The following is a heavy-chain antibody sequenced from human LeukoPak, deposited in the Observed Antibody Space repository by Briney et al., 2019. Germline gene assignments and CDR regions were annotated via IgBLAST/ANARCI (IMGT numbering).Heavy chain of an antibody. D-gene: IGHD5-18*01. V-gene: IGHV3-21*01. Sequence: KAGGSLRLSCAASGFTFSSYSMNWVRQAPGKGLEWVSSISSGSTYIYNADSVKGRFTISRDNAKKSLYLQMNSLRVEDTSVYYCARSHSYNYGSLDFWGQGTLVIVSS. CDR3: ARSHSYNYGSLDF. CDR2: ISSGSTYI. CDR1: GFTFSSYS. J-gene: IGHJ4*02.